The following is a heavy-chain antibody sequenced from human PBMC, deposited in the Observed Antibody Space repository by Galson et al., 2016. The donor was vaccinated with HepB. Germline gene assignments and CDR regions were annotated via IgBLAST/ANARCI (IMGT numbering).Heavy chain of an antibody. CDR3: SRHWGPYSSGACGL. Sequence: QSGAEVKKPGESLKISCKGSGYSFTTYWIGWVRQMPGKGLEWMGIIYPSDSDARYSPSFQGQVTISVDKSIITAYLQWSSLKASDTAMYYCSRHWGPYSSGACGLWGQGTMVTVSS. CDR2: IYPSDSDA. J-gene: IGHJ3*01. V-gene: IGHV5-51*01. CDR1: GYSFTTYW. D-gene: IGHD6-25*01.